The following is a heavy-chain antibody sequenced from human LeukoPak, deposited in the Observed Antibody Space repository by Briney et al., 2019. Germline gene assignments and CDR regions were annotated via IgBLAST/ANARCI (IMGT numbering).Heavy chain of an antibody. Sequence: SVKVSCKASGGAFSSYAISWVRQAPGQGLEWMGRIIPILGIANYAQKFQGRVTITADKSTSTAYMELSSLRSEDTAVYYCARGIQQPSGMDVWGQGTTVTVSS. J-gene: IGHJ6*02. CDR1: GGAFSSYA. CDR2: IIPILGIA. CDR3: ARGIQQPSGMDV. V-gene: IGHV1-69*04. D-gene: IGHD5-18*01.